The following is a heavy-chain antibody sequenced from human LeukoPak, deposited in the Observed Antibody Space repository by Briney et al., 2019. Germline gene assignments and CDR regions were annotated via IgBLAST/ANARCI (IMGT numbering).Heavy chain of an antibody. CDR3: ARDLGSSGLPMDV. J-gene: IGHJ6*02. V-gene: IGHV4-59*01. Sequence: SETLSLTCTVSGGSISSYYWSWIRQPPGKGLEWIGYIYYSGSTNYNPSLKSRVTISVDTSKNQFSLKLSSVTAADTAVYYCARDLGSSGLPMDVWGQGTTVTVSS. CDR1: GGSISSYY. CDR2: IYYSGST. D-gene: IGHD6-19*01.